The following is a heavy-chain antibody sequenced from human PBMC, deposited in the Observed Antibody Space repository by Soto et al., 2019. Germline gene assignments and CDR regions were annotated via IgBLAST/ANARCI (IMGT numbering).Heavy chain of an antibody. D-gene: IGHD3-10*01. CDR3: ARGSMVRGVPLGWFDP. CDR2: INHSGST. Sequence: QVQLQQWGAGLLKPSETLSLTCAVYGGSFSGFYWSWIRQPPGKGLEWIGEINHSGSTHYNPSLKSRVAISVDPSKNQFALTLSSVTAADTAVYYCARGSMVRGVPLGWFDPWGQGTLVTVSS. J-gene: IGHJ5*02. CDR1: GGSFSGFY. V-gene: IGHV4-34*01.